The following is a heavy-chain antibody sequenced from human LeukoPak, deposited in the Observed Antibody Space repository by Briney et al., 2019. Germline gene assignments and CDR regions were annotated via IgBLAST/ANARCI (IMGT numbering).Heavy chain of an antibody. Sequence: PSETLSLTCAVYGGSFSGYYWSWIRQPPGKGLEWIGEINHSGSTNYNPSLKSRVTISVDTSKNQFSLKPSSVTAADTAVYYCARGRQRISKWASVVAATFDYWGQGTLVTVSS. J-gene: IGHJ4*02. D-gene: IGHD2-15*01. CDR2: INHSGST. V-gene: IGHV4-34*01. CDR3: ARGRQRISKWASVVAATFDY. CDR1: GGSFSGYY.